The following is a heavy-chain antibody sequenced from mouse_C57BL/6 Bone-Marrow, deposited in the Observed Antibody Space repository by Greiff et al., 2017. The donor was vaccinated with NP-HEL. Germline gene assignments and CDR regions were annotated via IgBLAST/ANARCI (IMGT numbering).Heavy chain of an antibody. Sequence: VQLQQSGAELVRPGASVKLSCTASGFNIKDDYMHWVKQRPEQGLEWIGWIDPENGDTEYASKFQGKATITADTSSNTADLQLSSLTSEDTAVYYCTTPITTVPWYFDVWGTGTTVTVSS. V-gene: IGHV14-4*01. CDR3: TTPITTVPWYFDV. D-gene: IGHD1-1*01. CDR2: IDPENGDT. J-gene: IGHJ1*03. CDR1: GFNIKDDY.